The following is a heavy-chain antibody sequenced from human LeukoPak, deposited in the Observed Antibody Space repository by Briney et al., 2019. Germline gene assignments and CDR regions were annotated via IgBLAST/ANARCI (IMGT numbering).Heavy chain of an antibody. D-gene: IGHD5/OR15-5a*01. CDR1: GRSISSGYYH. CDR2: FYYSGSI. J-gene: IGHJ4*02. CDR3: ARVLYEGYFDY. V-gene: IGHV4-30-4*01. Sequence: SHTVSLTCTFCGRSISSGYYHGSWIRQPPGKGVEMVGYFYYSGSIYYNPSLKSRVTISVDTSKNQFSLKLSSVTAADTAVYYCARVLYEGYFDYWGQGTLVTVSS.